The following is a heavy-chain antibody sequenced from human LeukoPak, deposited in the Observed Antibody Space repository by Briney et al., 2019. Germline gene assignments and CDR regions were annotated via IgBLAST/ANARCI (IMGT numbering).Heavy chain of an antibody. Sequence: SGGSLRLSCAASGFTFSSYWMNWARQAPGKGLEWVASINHNGNVNYYVDSVKGRFTISRDNTKNSLYLQMNSLRVEDTAVFYCARDQYDTWSRRGNFDSWGQGTLVIVSS. CDR1: GFTFSSYW. J-gene: IGHJ4*02. CDR3: ARDQYDTWSRRGNFDS. D-gene: IGHD3-3*01. V-gene: IGHV3-7*03. CDR2: INHNGNVN.